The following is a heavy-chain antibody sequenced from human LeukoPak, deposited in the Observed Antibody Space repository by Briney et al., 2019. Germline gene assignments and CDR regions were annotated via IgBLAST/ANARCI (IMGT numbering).Heavy chain of an antibody. V-gene: IGHV4-4*02. J-gene: IGHJ4*02. CDR3: ARASRRYYDFWSGYLGPPDY. CDR2: INHSGST. Sequence: PSETLSLTCAVSGGSISSSNWWSWVRQPPGKGLEWIGEINHSGSTNYNPSLKSRVTISVDTSKNQFSLKLSSVTAADTAVYYCARASRRYYDFWSGYLGPPDYWGQGTLVTVSS. CDR1: GGSISSSNW. D-gene: IGHD3-3*01.